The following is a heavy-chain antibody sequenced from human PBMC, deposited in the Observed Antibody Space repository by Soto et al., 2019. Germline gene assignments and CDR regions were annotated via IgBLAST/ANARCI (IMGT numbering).Heavy chain of an antibody. CDR1: GSTFSSYA. D-gene: IGHD1-20*01. CDR3: AKAISGYNAPLDH. CDR2: ITGSGDST. Sequence: EVQLLESGGGLVQPGGSLRLSCAASGSTFSSYAMNWVRQSPGKGLEWVSVITGSGDSTYYADSVKGRFTISRDNSKNTLYVQMNSLRAEDTAVYYCAKAISGYNAPLDHWGQGTRVTVSS. V-gene: IGHV3-23*01. J-gene: IGHJ4*02.